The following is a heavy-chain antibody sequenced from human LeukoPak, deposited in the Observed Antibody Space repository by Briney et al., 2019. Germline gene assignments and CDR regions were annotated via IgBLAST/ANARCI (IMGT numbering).Heavy chain of an antibody. CDR1: GFTFSSYG. J-gene: IGHJ4*02. V-gene: IGHV3-33*06. CDR2: IWYDGSNK. D-gene: IGHD4-11*01. Sequence: PGRSLRLSCAASGFTFSSYGMHWVRQAPGKGLEWVAVIWYDGSNKYYADSVKGRFTISRDNSKNTLYLQMNSLRVEDSAVYYCAKDTFRDGDYLFDYWGQGTLVTVSS. CDR3: AKDTFRDGDYLFDY.